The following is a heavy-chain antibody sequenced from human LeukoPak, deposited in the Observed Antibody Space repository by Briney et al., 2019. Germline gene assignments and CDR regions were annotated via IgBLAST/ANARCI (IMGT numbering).Heavy chain of an antibody. CDR3: AKGPLGYCSGGSCYTFDY. CDR2: ISWNSGSI. V-gene: IGHV3-9*01. J-gene: IGHJ4*02. D-gene: IGHD2-15*01. Sequence: GRSLRLSCAASGFTFDDYAMHWVRQAPGKGLEWVSGISWNSGSIGYADSVKGRFTISRDNAKNSLYLQMNSLRAEDTALYYCAKGPLGYCSGGSCYTFDYWGQGTLVTVSS. CDR1: GFTFDDYA.